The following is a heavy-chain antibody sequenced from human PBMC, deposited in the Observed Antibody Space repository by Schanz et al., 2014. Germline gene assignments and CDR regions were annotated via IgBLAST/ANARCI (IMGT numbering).Heavy chain of an antibody. CDR2: ISGSSSTK. D-gene: IGHD3-22*01. V-gene: IGHV3-48*01. Sequence: EVQLVESGGGLAQPGGSLRLSCAASGITFSGYSMNWVRQAPGKGLEWVSYISGSSSTKYYADSVKGRFTISRDNGKKSLDRKMNSVRAEDTAVYSGARDYESVVSSPRHDAFDVWGQGTMVTVSS. CDR3: ARDYESVVSSPRHDAFDV. CDR1: GITFSGYS. J-gene: IGHJ3*01.